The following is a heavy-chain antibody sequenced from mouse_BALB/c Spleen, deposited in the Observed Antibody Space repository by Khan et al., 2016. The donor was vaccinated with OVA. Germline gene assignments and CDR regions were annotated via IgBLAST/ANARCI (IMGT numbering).Heavy chain of an antibody. CDR3: ARGYAMDY. D-gene: IGHD2-14*01. V-gene: IGHV5-6-3*01. Sequence: DSVKGRFTIPRDNAKNSLYLQMSSLKSEDTAMYYCARGYAMDYWGQGTSVTVSS. J-gene: IGHJ4*01.